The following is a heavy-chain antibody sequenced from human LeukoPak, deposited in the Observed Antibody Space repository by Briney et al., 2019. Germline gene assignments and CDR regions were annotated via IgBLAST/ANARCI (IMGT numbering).Heavy chain of an antibody. CDR2: IIPIFGTA. D-gene: IGHD5-12*01. Sequence: SVKVSCKASGGTFSSYAISWVRQAPGQGLEWMGGIIPIFGTANYAQKFQGRVTITTDESTSTAYMELRSLRSDDTAVYYCASGGVATDAFDIWGQGTMVTVSS. J-gene: IGHJ3*02. CDR1: GGTFSSYA. CDR3: ASGGVATDAFDI. V-gene: IGHV1-69*05.